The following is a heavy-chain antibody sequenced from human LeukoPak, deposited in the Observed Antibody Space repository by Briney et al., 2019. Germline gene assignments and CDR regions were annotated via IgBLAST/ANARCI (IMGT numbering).Heavy chain of an antibody. CDR2: IYSGGST. Sequence: PGGSLRLSCAASGFTVSSNYMSWVRQAPGKGLEWVSIIYSGGSTYYADSVKGRFTISRDNSKNTLYLQMNSLGAEDTAMYYCARDPTDSSGHEGGDYWGQGTLVTVSS. D-gene: IGHD3-22*01. V-gene: IGHV3-53*01. CDR3: ARDPTDSSGHEGGDY. CDR1: GFTVSSNY. J-gene: IGHJ4*02.